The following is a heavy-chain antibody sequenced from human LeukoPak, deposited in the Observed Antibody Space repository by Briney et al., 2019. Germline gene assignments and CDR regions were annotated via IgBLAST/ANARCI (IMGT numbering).Heavy chain of an antibody. D-gene: IGHD3-3*01. J-gene: IGHJ4*02. CDR3: SRGGRWSGFTAPGSGDS. Sequence: GGSLRLSCAASGFTVSSNYMSWVRQAPGKGLEWVSVIYSGGGTYYADSVKGRFIISRDNSKNTLYLYMNSLRAEDTAVYYCSRGGRWSGFTAPGSGDSWGQGTLVTVSS. V-gene: IGHV3-66*01. CDR2: IYSGGGT. CDR1: GFTVSSNY.